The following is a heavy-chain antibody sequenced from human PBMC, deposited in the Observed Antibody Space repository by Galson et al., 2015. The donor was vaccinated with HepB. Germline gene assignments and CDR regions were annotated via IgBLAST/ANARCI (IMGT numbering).Heavy chain of an antibody. D-gene: IGHD3-22*01. V-gene: IGHV3-53*04. CDR1: NFIVSSND. J-gene: IGHJ4*02. Sequence: SLRLSCAVFNFIVSSNDMIWVRQAPGKGLEWVSFIHSGGTTYYTDSVKGRFTISRQNSKNTLYLQMNSLRTVDTAVYYCARGRDNYDSRGNVKRDTYFDRWGQGTLVTVAS. CDR2: IHSGGTT. CDR3: ARGRDNYDSRGNVKRDTYFDR.